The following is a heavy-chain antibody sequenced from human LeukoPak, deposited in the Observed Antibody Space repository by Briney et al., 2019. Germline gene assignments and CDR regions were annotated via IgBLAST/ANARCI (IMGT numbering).Heavy chain of an antibody. Sequence: GGTLRLSCAASGFTFSSYAMSWVRQAPGKGLEWVSAISTSAGDTYYTDSVKGRFTISRDNSENTLFLQMNSLRAEDTAVYYCAKHIIVGTTKSMDSWGQGTLVTVSS. D-gene: IGHD1-26*01. CDR1: GFTFSSYA. J-gene: IGHJ4*02. CDR2: ISTSAGDT. CDR3: AKHIIVGTTKSMDS. V-gene: IGHV3-23*01.